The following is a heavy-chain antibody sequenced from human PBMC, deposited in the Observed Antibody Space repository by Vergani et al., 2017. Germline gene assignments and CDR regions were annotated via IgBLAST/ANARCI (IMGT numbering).Heavy chain of an antibody. J-gene: IGHJ4*02. CDR2: ISPDGFST. D-gene: IGHD3-9*01. Sequence: QVQLVQSGAEVGKPGASVKISCKASGYTFTAYYIHWVRQAPEQGLEWVGVISPDGFSTFYAQKFQGRVTITRDTSTSTVYVEVTSLRSDGTAVYYCAREPPLTGFFDYWGQGTVDTVSS. CDR3: AREPPLTGFFDY. CDR1: GYTFTAYY. V-gene: IGHV1-46*03.